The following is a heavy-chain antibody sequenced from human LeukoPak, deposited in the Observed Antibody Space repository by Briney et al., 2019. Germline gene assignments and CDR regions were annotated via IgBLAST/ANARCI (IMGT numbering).Heavy chain of an antibody. CDR2: ISNDGSRK. CDR1: GFTFSSHG. J-gene: IGHJ4*02. Sequence: GGSLRLSCAASGFTFSSHGMHWVRQAPGKGLEWVAIISNDGSRKYYAHSVEGRFTISRDNSKNTQYLQMDSLRAEDTAVYYCARDRAWNYFDYWGQGTLVTVSS. V-gene: IGHV3-30*03. D-gene: IGHD3-3*01. CDR3: ARDRAWNYFDY.